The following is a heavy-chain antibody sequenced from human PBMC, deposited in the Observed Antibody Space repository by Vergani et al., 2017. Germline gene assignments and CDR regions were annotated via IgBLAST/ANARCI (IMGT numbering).Heavy chain of an antibody. CDR3: ARGRYCSGGSCYWFDP. J-gene: IGHJ5*02. CDR1: GFTFSSNS. D-gene: IGHD2-15*01. Sequence: EVQLVESGGGLVKPGGSLRLSWAAPGFTFSSNSINWVRQAPGKGLEWVSSISSSSSYIYYADSVKGRFTISRDNAKNSLYLQMNSLRAEDTAVYYCARGRYCSGGSCYWFDPWGQGTLVTVSS. V-gene: IGHV3-21*01. CDR2: ISSSSSYI.